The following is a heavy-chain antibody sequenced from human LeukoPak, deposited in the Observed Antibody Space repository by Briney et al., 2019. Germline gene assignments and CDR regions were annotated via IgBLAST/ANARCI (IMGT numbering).Heavy chain of an antibody. CDR1: GGSFRGSD. J-gene: IGHJ6*03. D-gene: IGHD3-3*01. CDR2: IYYSGST. V-gene: IGHV4-59*13. CDR3: ARNLYYDFPYMDV. Sequence: PSETLSLPCAVLGGSFRGSDWGWIRKSPGKGLEWFGYIYYSGSTNYNPSLKSRVTISVDTSKNQFSLKLSSVTAADTAVYYCARNLYYDFPYMDVWGKGTTVTVSS.